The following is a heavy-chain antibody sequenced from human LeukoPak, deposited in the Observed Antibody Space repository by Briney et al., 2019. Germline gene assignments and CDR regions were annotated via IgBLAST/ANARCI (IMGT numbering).Heavy chain of an antibody. CDR2: IYSGGST. Sequence: GGSLRLSCAASGFTVSSNYMSWVRQAPGKGLEWVSVIYSGGSTYYADSVKGRFTISRDNSKNTLYLQMNSLRAEDTAVYYCATHVTSSGWYPATPPDWYFDLWGRGTLVTVSS. V-gene: IGHV3-53*01. CDR1: GFTVSSNY. J-gene: IGHJ2*01. CDR3: ATHVTSSGWYPATPPDWYFDL. D-gene: IGHD6-19*01.